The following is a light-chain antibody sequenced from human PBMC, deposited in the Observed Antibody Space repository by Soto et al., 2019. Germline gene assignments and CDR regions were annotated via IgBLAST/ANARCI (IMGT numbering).Light chain of an antibody. V-gene: IGKV3-15*01. Sequence: EIVMTQSPATRSVSPGERATLSCRASQNISNNLAWYHQRPGQAPRLLIYDASSRATAIPARFSGSGSETEFTLTISSLQSEDFAVYYCQQYNNWWTFGQGTRIEIK. J-gene: IGKJ1*01. CDR1: QNISNN. CDR2: DAS. CDR3: QQYNNWWT.